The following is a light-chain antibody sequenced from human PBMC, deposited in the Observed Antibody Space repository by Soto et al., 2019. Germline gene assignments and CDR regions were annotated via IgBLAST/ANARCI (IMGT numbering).Light chain of an antibody. CDR3: QQRSYPIT. CDR2: DAS. J-gene: IGKJ5*01. Sequence: EMVLTQSPGSLSLSPGQRATRSVRASQSLSSSYLAWYQQKPGQAPRLLIYDASHRATGIPVRFSGSGSESDFTLTISSLEPEDFAVYYCQQRSYPITFGQGTRLEI. V-gene: IGKV3D-20*02. CDR1: QSLSSSY.